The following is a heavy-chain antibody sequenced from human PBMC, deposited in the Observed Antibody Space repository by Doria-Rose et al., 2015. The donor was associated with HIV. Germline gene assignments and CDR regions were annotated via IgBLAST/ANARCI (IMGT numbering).Heavy chain of an antibody. CDR3: AKAPIIGPKYYFYMDV. CDR2: ISWDSGAK. V-gene: IGHV3-9*01. CDR1: GFSFESYA. Sequence: VQLVQSGGGLVQPGRSLRLSCVGSGFSFESYAMHWVRLAPGKGLEWVEGISWDSGAKGNADSVEVRFTISRDNAKKSVYLEMRSLRPEDTAFYYCAKAPIIGPKYYFYMDVWGKGTSVTVS. J-gene: IGHJ6*03. D-gene: IGHD3-3*01.